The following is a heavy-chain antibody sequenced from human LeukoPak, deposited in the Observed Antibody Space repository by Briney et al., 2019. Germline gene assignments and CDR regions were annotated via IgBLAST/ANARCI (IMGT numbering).Heavy chain of an antibody. J-gene: IGHJ5*02. CDR1: GFTISSYW. Sequence: PGGSLRLSCAASGFTISSYWMHWARQAPGKGLVWVSRINSDGSITNYADSVKGRFTISRDNAKNTLYLQMNSLSAEDTAVYYCTRVAGPIAWGQGTLVTVSS. D-gene: IGHD2-15*01. V-gene: IGHV3-74*01. CDR3: TRVAGPIA. CDR2: INSDGSIT.